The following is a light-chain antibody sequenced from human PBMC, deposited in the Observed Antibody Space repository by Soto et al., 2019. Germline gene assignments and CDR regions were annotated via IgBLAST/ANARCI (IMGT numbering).Light chain of an antibody. J-gene: IGKJ4*01. CDR3: QKYNSAPLT. Sequence: DIQMTQSPSSLSASLGDRVTITCRASQGIGIYLAWFQQRPGKVPKLLIYAASTLQSGVPSWFSGSGSGTDFTLTISSLQPEDVATYYCQKYNSAPLTFGGGTKVDIK. CDR1: QGIGIY. CDR2: AAS. V-gene: IGKV1-27*01.